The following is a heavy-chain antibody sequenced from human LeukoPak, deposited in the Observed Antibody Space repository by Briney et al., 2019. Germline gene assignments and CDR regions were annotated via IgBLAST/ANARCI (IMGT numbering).Heavy chain of an antibody. J-gene: IGHJ4*02. Sequence: SETLSLTCAVSGYSISSGYYWGWIRQPPGKGLEWIGTIYHNGNTYYNPSLKSRVTISVDTSKNQFSLKLTSVTAADMALYYCTRVRYNYGDSDYWGQGTLVTVSS. D-gene: IGHD5-18*01. CDR1: GYSISSGYY. V-gene: IGHV4-38-2*01. CDR3: TRVRYNYGDSDY. CDR2: IYHNGNT.